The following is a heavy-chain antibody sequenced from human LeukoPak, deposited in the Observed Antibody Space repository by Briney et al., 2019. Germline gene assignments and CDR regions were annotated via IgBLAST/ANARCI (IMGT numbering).Heavy chain of an antibody. CDR3: ARSLDGYNPGDY. CDR2: IYTNGTT. D-gene: IGHD5-24*01. Sequence: SQTLSLTCTVSGGSIRSGSNYWTWIRQPAGKGLELIGRIYTNGTTYYKPSLKSRVTISVDTSKNQFSLKLSSVTAGDTAVYYCARSLDGYNPGDYWGQGTLVTVSS. V-gene: IGHV4-61*02. J-gene: IGHJ4*02. CDR1: GGSIRSGSNY.